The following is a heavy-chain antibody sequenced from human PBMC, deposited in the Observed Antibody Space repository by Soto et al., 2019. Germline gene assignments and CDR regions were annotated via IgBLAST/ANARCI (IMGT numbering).Heavy chain of an antibody. CDR1: CYTFTSCG. CDR3: ARAGYLTIFGSLDYYYGMDV. Sequence: SAMVSFNASCYTFTSCGISCVRQDPGQGLEWMGWISAYNGNTNYAQKLQGRVTMTTDTSTSTAYMELRSLRSDDTAVYYCARAGYLTIFGSLDYYYGMDVWGQGTTVTVSS. J-gene: IGHJ6*02. D-gene: IGHD3-3*01. CDR2: ISAYNGNT. V-gene: IGHV1-18*04.